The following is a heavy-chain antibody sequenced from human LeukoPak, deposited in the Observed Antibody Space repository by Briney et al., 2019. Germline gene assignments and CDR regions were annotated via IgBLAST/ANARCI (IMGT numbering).Heavy chain of an antibody. V-gene: IGHV4-4*07. CDR3: ARAGRLDGGPLNWFDP. Sequence: SETLSLTCTVSGGSISSYYWSWIRQPAGKGLEWIGRIYTSGSTNYNPSLKSRVTMSVDTSKNQFSLKLSSVNGADTAVYYCARAGRLDGGPLNWFDPWGQGTLVTVSS. D-gene: IGHD3/OR15-3a*01. CDR1: GGSISSYY. CDR2: IYTSGST. J-gene: IGHJ5*02.